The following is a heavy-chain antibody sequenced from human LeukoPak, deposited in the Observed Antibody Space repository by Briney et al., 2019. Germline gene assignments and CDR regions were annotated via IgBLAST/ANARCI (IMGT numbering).Heavy chain of an antibody. CDR1: GYTFTGYY. D-gene: IGHD3-22*01. CDR3: AREEDSSGYYPFDY. Sequence: ASVKVSCKASGYTFTGYYMYWVRQAPGQGLEWVGRINPNSGGTDCAEKFQGRVTMTRDTSISTAYMELSRLRFDDTAIYYCAREEDSSGYYPFDYWGQGTLVTVSS. J-gene: IGHJ4*02. V-gene: IGHV1-2*06. CDR2: INPNSGGT.